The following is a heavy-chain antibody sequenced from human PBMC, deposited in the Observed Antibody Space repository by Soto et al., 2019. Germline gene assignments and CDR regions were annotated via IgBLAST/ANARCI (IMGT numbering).Heavy chain of an antibody. D-gene: IGHD3-3*01. J-gene: IGHJ4*02. CDR3: ARGCGRFLEWLLCD. Sequence: PSETLSLTCTVSGGSISSGDYYWSWIGQPPGKGLEWIGYIYYSGSTYYNPSLKSRVTISVDTSKNQFSLKLSSVTAADTAVHYCARGCGRFLEWLLCDWGQGTLVTVSS. CDR2: IYYSGST. CDR1: GGSISSGDYY. V-gene: IGHV4-30-4*01.